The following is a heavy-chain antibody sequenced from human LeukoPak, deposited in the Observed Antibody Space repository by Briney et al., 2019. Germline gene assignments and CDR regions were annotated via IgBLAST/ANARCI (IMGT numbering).Heavy chain of an antibody. J-gene: IGHJ4*02. D-gene: IGHD1-14*01. CDR1: GFNFNQYW. CDR2: IKEDGSDT. V-gene: IGHV3-7*05. Sequence: GGSLRLSCSGSGFNFNQYWLTWVRQAPGRVLEWVANIKEDGSDTYYVDSVRGRFAIFRDNARNSVYLQMNSLRVEDTAVYYCARTLLYNRNDCYRHFDYWGRGVMVTVSS. CDR3: ARTLLYNRNDCYRHFDY.